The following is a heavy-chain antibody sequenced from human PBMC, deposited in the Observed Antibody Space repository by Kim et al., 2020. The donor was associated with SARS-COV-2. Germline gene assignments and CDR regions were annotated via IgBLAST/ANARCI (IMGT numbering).Heavy chain of an antibody. J-gene: IGHJ6*02. D-gene: IGHD3-10*01. Sequence: GRFTISRDNSKNTLYLQMNSLRAEDTAVYYCAKETYGSGSTYYYYYGMDVWGQGTTVTVSS. V-gene: IGHV3-30*02. CDR3: AKETYGSGSTYYYYYGMDV.